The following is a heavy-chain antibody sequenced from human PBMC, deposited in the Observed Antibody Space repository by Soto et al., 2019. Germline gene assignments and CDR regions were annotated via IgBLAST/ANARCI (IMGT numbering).Heavy chain of an antibody. D-gene: IGHD2-2*01. Sequence: GGSLRLSCAASGFTFSSYGMHWVRQAPGKGLEWVAVIWYDGSNKYYADSVKGRFTISRDNSKNTLYLQMNSLRAEDTAVYYCARSGYCSSKSCRPRGWFDPWGQGTPVTVSS. V-gene: IGHV3-33*01. CDR3: ARSGYCSSKSCRPRGWFDP. CDR1: GFTFSSYG. J-gene: IGHJ5*02. CDR2: IWYDGSNK.